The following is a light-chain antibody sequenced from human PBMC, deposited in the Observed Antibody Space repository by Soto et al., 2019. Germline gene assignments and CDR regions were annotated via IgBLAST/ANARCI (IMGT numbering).Light chain of an antibody. J-gene: IGKJ1*01. CDR1: QSVSST. CDR2: GAS. Sequence: EIVMTQSPATLSVSPGDRKKVSCRASQSVSSTLAWYQQKPGQAPRLLIYGASTRATGIPARFSGSGSGTEFTLTISSLQSEDFAVYYCQQYNNWPPWTFGQGTKVDIK. V-gene: IGKV3-15*01. CDR3: QQYNNWPPWT.